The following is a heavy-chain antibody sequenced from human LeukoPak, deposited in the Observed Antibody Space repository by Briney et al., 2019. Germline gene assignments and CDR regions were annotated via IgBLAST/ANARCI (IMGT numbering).Heavy chain of an antibody. CDR3: ARLRLRLNYYYYGMDV. Sequence: PSETLSLTCTVSGGSISSYYWSWIRQPPGKGLEWIGYIYYTGSTNYNPSLKSRVTISVDTSKNQFSLKLSSVTAADTAVYYCARLRLRLNYYYYGMDVWGKGTTVTVSS. J-gene: IGHJ6*04. CDR2: IYYTGST. CDR1: GGSISSYY. V-gene: IGHV4-59*12. D-gene: IGHD5-12*01.